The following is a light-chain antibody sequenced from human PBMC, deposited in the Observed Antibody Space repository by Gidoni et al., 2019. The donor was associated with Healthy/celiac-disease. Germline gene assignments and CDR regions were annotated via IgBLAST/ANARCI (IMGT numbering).Light chain of an antibody. J-gene: IGKJ1*01. CDR2: GAS. V-gene: IGKV3-20*01. CDR3: KQYGSSWT. CDR1: QSVSSSY. Sequence: EIVLTQSPGTLSLSPGERATLSCRASQSVSSSYLAWYQQKPGQAPRILIYGASSRATGIPDRFSGSGSGTDFTLTISRREPEDFAVYYCKQYGSSWTFGQGTKVEIK.